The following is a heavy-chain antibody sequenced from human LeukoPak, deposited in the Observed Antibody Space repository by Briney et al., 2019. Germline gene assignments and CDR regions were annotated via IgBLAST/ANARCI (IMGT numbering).Heavy chain of an antibody. J-gene: IGHJ4*02. CDR1: GGSITTYY. CDR3: AREYRGFTPGWFDD. Sequence: SETLSLTCPVSGGSITTYYWSWLRQPPGKGLEWIGYVYGSGSTNYNPSLRRRVTISLDTSRSQFSLKLSSVTAADTAVYFCAREYRGFTPGWFDDWGQGALVTVSS. D-gene: IGHD6-19*01. CDR2: VYGSGST. V-gene: IGHV4-59*01.